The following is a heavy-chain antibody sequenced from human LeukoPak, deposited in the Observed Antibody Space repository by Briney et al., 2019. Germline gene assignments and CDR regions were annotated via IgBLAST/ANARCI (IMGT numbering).Heavy chain of an antibody. Sequence: GGSLRLSCAASGFTFSSYAMHWVRQAPGKGLEWVAVISYDGSNKYYADSVKGRFTISRDNAKNLLYLQMNSLRAEDTAVYYCARDFYSTAQSIFGVVSLYYYYMDVWGKGTTVTVSS. CDR2: ISYDGSNK. D-gene: IGHD3-3*01. CDR3: ARDFYSTAQSIFGVVSLYYYYMDV. CDR1: GFTFSSYA. V-gene: IGHV3-30-3*01. J-gene: IGHJ6*03.